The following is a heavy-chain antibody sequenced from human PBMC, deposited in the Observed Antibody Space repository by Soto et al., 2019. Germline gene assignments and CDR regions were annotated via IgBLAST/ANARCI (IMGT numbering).Heavy chain of an antibody. CDR3: ARDLSSGYPYYYYYGMDV. J-gene: IGHJ6*02. D-gene: IGHD6-19*01. V-gene: IGHV3-30*04. Sequence: GGSLRLSCAASGFTFSSYAMHWVRQAPGKGLEWVAVISYDGSNKYYADSVKGRFTISRDNSKNTLYLQMNSLRAEDTAVYYCARDLSSGYPYYYYYGMDVWGQGTTVTVSS. CDR1: GFTFSSYA. CDR2: ISYDGSNK.